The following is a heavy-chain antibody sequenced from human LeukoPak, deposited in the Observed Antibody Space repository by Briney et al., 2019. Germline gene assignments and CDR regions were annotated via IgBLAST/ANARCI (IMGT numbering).Heavy chain of an antibody. CDR3: ARVVITGGSNDY. J-gene: IGHJ4*02. CDR2: IYYSGST. Sequence: SETLSLTCTVSGGSISSYYWSWIRQHPGKGLEWIGYIYYSGSTYYNPSLKSRVTISVDTSKNQFSLKLSSVTAADTAVYYCARVVITGGSNDYWGQGTLVTVSS. D-gene: IGHD3-22*01. CDR1: GGSISSYY. V-gene: IGHV4-59*06.